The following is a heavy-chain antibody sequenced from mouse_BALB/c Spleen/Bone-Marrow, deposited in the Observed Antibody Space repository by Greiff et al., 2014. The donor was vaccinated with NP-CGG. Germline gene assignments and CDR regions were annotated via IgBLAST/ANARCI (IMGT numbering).Heavy chain of an antibody. CDR1: GYTFTNYW. CDR2: INPSTGYT. J-gene: IGHJ3*01. Sequence: QVQLQQSGAELAKPGASVKMSCKASGYTFTNYWMHWVKQRPGQGLEWIGYINPSTGYTEYNQKFKDKATLTADKSSSTAYMQRSSLTSEASSVFNGTGGAYGGGYGFASWGQGTLVTFSA. V-gene: IGHV1-7*01. CDR3: TGGAYGGGYGFAS. D-gene: IGHD1-1*02.